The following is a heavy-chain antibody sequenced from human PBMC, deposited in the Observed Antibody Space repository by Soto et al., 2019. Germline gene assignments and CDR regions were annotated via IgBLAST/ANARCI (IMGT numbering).Heavy chain of an antibody. V-gene: IGHV4-31*03. J-gene: IGHJ6*02. Sequence: PSETLSLTCTVSGGSIRSGGYYWSWVRQSPRRGLEWIGNIYYSGSTYYNPSLKSRLTISVDTSKNQFSLNLSSVTAADTAVYYCARDRLMATAGTARHYSGLDVWGQGTTVTVSS. CDR3: ARDRLMATAGTARHYSGLDV. D-gene: IGHD5-18*01. CDR2: IYYSGST. CDR1: GGSIRSGGYY.